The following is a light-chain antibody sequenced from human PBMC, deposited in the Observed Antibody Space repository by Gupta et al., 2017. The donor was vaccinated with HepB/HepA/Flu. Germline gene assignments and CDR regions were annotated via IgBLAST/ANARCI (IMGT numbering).Light chain of an antibody. CDR1: QSVSSN. CDR3: QQYNNWPPLT. Sequence: EIVMTQSPATLSVSPAERATLSCRASQSVSSNLAWYQQKPGQAPRLLIYGASHRATGIPARFSGRGSGTEFTLTISSLQSEDFAVYYCQQYNNWPPLTFGGGTKVETK. V-gene: IGKV3-15*01. J-gene: IGKJ4*01. CDR2: GAS.